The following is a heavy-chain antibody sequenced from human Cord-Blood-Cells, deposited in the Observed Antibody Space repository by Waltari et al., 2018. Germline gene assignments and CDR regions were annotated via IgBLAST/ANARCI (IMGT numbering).Heavy chain of an antibody. J-gene: IGHJ4*02. V-gene: IGHV3-23*01. Sequence: EVQLLESGGGLVQPGGSLRLSCAASGFTFSSYAMSWVRQAPGKGLEWVSAISGSGGSKYYADSVKGRLTISRENSKNTLYLQMNSLRAEDTAVYYCAKDPLGYSYGYYFDYWGQGTLVTVSS. CDR1: GFTFSSYA. D-gene: IGHD5-18*01. CDR2: ISGSGGSK. CDR3: AKDPLGYSYGYYFDY.